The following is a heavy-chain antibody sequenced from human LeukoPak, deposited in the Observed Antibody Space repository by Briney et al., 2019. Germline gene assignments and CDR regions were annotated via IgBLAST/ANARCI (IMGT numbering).Heavy chain of an antibody. CDR3: ARDKNYRFDY. J-gene: IGHJ4*02. Sequence: ASVKVSCKASGGTFSSYAISWVRQAPGQGLEWMGWISANSGNTNYAQKMQGRVTMTTETSSNTAYMELRNLRSDDTAVYYCARDKNYRFDYWGQGTLVTVSS. D-gene: IGHD5-24*01. V-gene: IGHV1-18*01. CDR2: ISANSGNT. CDR1: GGTFSSYA.